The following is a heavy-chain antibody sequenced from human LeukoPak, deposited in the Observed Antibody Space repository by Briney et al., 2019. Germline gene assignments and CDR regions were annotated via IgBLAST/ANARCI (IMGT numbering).Heavy chain of an antibody. V-gene: IGHV1-18*01. J-gene: IGHJ3*02. Sequence: EASVKVSCKASGYTFTSYGISWVRQAPGQGLEWMGWISAYNGNTNYAQKLQGRVTMTTDTSTSTAYMELRSLRPDDTAVYYCARDIPGEGSLDAFDIWGQGTMVTVSS. CDR2: ISAYNGNT. D-gene: IGHD3-16*01. CDR3: ARDIPGEGSLDAFDI. CDR1: GYTFTSYG.